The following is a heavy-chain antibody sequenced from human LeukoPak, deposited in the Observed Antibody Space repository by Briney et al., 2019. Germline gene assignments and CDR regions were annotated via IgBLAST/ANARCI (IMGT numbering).Heavy chain of an antibody. CDR1: GFTFSSYE. J-gene: IGHJ6*04. CDR3: AELGITMIGGV. Sequence: GGSLRLSCAASGFTFSSYEMNWVRQAPGKGLEWVSYISSSGSTIYYADSVKGRFTISRDNAENSLYLQMNSLRAEDTAVYYCAELGITMIGGVWGKGATVTISS. CDR2: ISSSGSTI. V-gene: IGHV3-48*03. D-gene: IGHD3-10*02.